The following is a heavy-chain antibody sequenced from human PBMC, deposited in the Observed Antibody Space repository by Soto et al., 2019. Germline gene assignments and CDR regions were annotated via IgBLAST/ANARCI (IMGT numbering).Heavy chain of an antibody. CDR1: GFTFNRYW. D-gene: IGHD3-3*01. J-gene: IGHJ4*02. V-gene: IGHV3-7*04. CDR2: INQDGSEK. Sequence: EVQLVESGGGLVQPGGSLRLSCAASGFTFNRYWMKWVRQAPGRGLEWMGNINQDGSEKHYVDSVKGRFTISRDNAKDSVYLQMNSLKAEDPAMYYGARGGYYDSTPFDYWGQGTLVTVYS. CDR3: ARGGYYDSTPFDY.